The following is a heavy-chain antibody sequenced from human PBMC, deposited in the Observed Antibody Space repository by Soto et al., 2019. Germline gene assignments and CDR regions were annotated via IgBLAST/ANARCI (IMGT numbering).Heavy chain of an antibody. CDR3: ARDRYYYDSSGYYGPYGMDV. D-gene: IGHD3-22*01. Sequence: PGGSLRLSCAASGFTFSSYSMNWVRQAPGKGLEWVSYISISSSTIYYADSVKGRFTISRDNAKNSLYLQMNSLRDEDTAVYYCARDRYYYDSSGYYGPYGMDVWGQGTTVTVS. CDR1: GFTFSSYS. J-gene: IGHJ6*02. CDR2: ISISSSTI. V-gene: IGHV3-48*02.